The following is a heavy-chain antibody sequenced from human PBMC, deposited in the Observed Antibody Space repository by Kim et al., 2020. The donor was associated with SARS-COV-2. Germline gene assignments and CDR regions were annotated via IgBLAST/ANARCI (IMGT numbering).Heavy chain of an antibody. CDR2: IYSGGRT. D-gene: IGHD3-9*01. Sequence: GGSLRLSCAASGLSVNNNYMTWVRQAPGKGLEWVSVIYSGGRTYYRDSVKGRFTISRHNSRNTLYLQMDSLRPEDTAFYYCARARSHFDILTGPFVYWGQGMLVTVSS. J-gene: IGHJ4*02. CDR3: ARARSHFDILTGPFVY. V-gene: IGHV3-66*02. CDR1: GLSVNNNY.